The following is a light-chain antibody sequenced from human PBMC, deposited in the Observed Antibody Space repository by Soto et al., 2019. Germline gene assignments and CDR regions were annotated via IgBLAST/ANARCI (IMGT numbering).Light chain of an antibody. CDR1: RSISSS. V-gene: IGKV3-15*01. Sequence: EIVMTQSPATLSVSPGERATLSCRASRSISSSLAWYQHKPGQAPRLLIYHASTRATGIPARFSGSGSGTDFTLTINSLQSEDLAIYYCQQYHNWPPYTFGQGTKLEIK. CDR3: QQYHNWPPYT. CDR2: HAS. J-gene: IGKJ2*01.